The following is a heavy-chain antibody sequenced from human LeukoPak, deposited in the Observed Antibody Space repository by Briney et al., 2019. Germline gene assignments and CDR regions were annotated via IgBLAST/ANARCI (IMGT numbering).Heavy chain of an antibody. D-gene: IGHD6-13*01. Sequence: ASVKVSCKASGYTFTGYYMHWVRQAPGQEFEWMGWLSPNSGDTKFAQKFQGRVTMTRDTSISTAYMELSSLRSDDTAVYYCARATDISSWYLAYWGQGTLVTVSS. CDR2: LSPNSGDT. J-gene: IGHJ4*02. CDR1: GYTFTGYY. V-gene: IGHV1-2*02. CDR3: ARATDISSWYLAY.